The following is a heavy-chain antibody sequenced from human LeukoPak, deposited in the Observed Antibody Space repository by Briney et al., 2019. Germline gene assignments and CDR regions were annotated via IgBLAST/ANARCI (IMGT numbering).Heavy chain of an antibody. V-gene: IGHV3-66*01. CDR3: AKGLPVRGVIIRGAFDI. CDR1: GFTVSNYY. Sequence: PGGSLRLSCAASGFTVSNYYVNWVRQAPGKGLEWVSVIYTGGSTYYADSVKGRFTISRDNSKNTLFLQMNSLRAEDTAVYYCAKGLPVRGVIIRGAFDIWGQGTMVTVSS. D-gene: IGHD3-10*01. CDR2: IYTGGST. J-gene: IGHJ3*02.